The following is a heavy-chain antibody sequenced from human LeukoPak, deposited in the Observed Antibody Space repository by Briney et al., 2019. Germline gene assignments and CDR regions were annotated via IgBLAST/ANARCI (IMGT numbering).Heavy chain of an antibody. CDR2: ISVKNGDT. D-gene: IGHD4-23*01. J-gene: IGHJ4*02. CDR3: ARLKFGVNSSDR. CDR1: GYEASAYTFPKYG. V-gene: IGHV1-18*01. Sequence: GASVKVSCKASGYEASAYTFPKYGINWVRQAPGQGLEWMGWISVKNGDTKYAQKIQDRVTMTTDTPTRTVYMELRRLRSDDTAVYYCARLKFGVNSSDRWGQGTLVTVSS.